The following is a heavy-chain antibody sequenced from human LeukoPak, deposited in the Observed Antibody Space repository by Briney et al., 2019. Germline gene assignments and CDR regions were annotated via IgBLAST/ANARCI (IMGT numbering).Heavy chain of an antibody. CDR2: INHSGST. CDR3: ARGRYCSGTSCWNYYYYGMDV. CDR1: GGSFSGYY. V-gene: IGHV4-34*01. D-gene: IGHD2-2*01. J-gene: IGHJ6*04. Sequence: PSETLSLTCAVYGGSFSGYYWSWIRQPPGKGLEWIGEINHSGSTNYNPSLKSRVTISVDTSKNQFSLKLSSVTAADTAVYYCARGRYCSGTSCWNYYYYGMDVWGKGTTVTVSS.